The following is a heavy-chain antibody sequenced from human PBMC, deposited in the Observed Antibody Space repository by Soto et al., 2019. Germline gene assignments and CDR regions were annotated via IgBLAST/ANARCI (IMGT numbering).Heavy chain of an antibody. CDR2: IYYSGST. J-gene: IGHJ4*02. D-gene: IGHD1-26*01. CDR3: ASLGDRSY. Sequence: SETLSLTCTVSGGSISSSSYYWGWIRQPPGKGLEWIGSIYYSGSTYYNPSLKSRVTISVDTSKNQFSLKLSSVTAADTAVYYCASLGDRSYWVQGTLVTVSS. V-gene: IGHV4-39*01. CDR1: GGSISSSSYY.